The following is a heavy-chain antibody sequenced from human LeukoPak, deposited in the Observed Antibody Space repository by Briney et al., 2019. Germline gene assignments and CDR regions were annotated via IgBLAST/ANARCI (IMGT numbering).Heavy chain of an antibody. CDR3: ASPNSGYSYGDDAFDI. CDR1: GGTFSSYA. D-gene: IGHD5-18*01. V-gene: IGHV1-69*01. Sequence: SVKVSCKASGGTFSSYAISWVRQAPGQGREWMGGIIPIFATANFAQKFQGRVTITADESTSTAYMELSSLRSEDTAVYYCASPNSGYSYGDDAFDIWGQGTMVTVSS. CDR2: IIPIFATA. J-gene: IGHJ3*02.